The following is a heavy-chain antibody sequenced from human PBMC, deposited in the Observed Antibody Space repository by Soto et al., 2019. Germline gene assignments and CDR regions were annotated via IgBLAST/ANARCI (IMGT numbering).Heavy chain of an antibody. CDR2: ISGSGGST. D-gene: IGHD5-18*01. J-gene: IGHJ6*02. CDR3: AKVAASPGAMVLGVSWYYYYYGMDV. V-gene: IGHV3-23*01. CDR1: GFTFSSYA. Sequence: GGSLRLSCAASGFTFSSYAMSWVRQAPGKGLEWVSAISGSGGSTYYADSVKGRFTISRDNSKNTLYLQMNSLRAEDTAVYYCAKVAASPGAMVLGVSWYYYYYGMDVWGQGTTVTVSS.